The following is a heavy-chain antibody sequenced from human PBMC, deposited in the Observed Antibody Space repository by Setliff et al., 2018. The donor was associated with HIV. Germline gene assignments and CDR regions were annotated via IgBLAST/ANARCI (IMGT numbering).Heavy chain of an antibody. J-gene: IGHJ3*01. CDR2: ISNNNDNT. CDR3: ARSGESFTTHFDA. CDR1: GYTFTSYD. V-gene: IGHV1-18*01. Sequence: GASVKVSCKTSGYTFTSYDISWVRQAPGQGLEWMGWISNNNDNTDYAQDLQGRVTLTTDTSTATAYLELRSLRSDDPAVYYCARSGESFTTHFDAWGQGTMVTVSS. D-gene: IGHD4-4*01.